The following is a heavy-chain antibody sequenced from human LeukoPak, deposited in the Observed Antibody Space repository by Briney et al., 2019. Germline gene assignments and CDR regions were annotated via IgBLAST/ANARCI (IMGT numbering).Heavy chain of an antibody. CDR1: GFTFSDYY. J-gene: IGHJ5*02. Sequence: GGSLRLSCVASGFTFSDYYMSWIRQAPGKGLEWLSYINIGGTNTHYADSVKGRFTISRDNAKKSLYLQMNNLRAEDTAVYYCATDSVGFDTWGQGVLVTVSS. V-gene: IGHV3-11*01. CDR2: INIGGTNT. CDR3: ATDSVGFDT.